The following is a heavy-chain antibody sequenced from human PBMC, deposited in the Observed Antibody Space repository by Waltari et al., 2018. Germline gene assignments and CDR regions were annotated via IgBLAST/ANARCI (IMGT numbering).Heavy chain of an antibody. J-gene: IGHJ6*02. D-gene: IGHD3-3*01. CDR3: AREGTYYDFWSGYYTGGYYYYGMDV. CDR2: INAGNGNT. CDR1: GYTFTSYA. Sequence: QVQLVQSGAEVKKPGASVQVSCKASGYTFTSYAMHWVLQAPGQRLEWKGWINAGNGNTKYSQKFQGRVTITSDTSASTAYMELSSLRSEDTAVYYCAREGTYYDFWSGYYTGGYYYYGMDVWGQGTTVTVSS. V-gene: IGHV1-3*01.